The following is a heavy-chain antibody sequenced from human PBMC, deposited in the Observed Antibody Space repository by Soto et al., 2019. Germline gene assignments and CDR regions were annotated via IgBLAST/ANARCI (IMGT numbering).Heavy chain of an antibody. CDR1: GYTFTSYA. CDR3: ARSRPSDFWSGYYIDYFDY. J-gene: IGHJ4*02. CDR2: INAGNGNT. Sequence: ASVKVSCKASGYTFTSYAMHWVRQAPGQRLEWMGWINAGNGNTKYSQKFQGRVTITRDTSASTAYMELSSLRSEDTAVYYCARSRPSDFWSGYYIDYFDYWGQGTLVTVS. V-gene: IGHV1-3*01. D-gene: IGHD3-3*01.